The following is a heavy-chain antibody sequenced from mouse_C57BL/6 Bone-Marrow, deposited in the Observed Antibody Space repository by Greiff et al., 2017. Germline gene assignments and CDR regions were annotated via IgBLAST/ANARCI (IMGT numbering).Heavy chain of an antibody. CDR2: IDPSDSYT. J-gene: IGHJ3*01. D-gene: IGHD2-2*01. Sequence: QVQLQQPGAELVMPGASVKLSCKASGYTFTSYWMHWVKQRPGQGLEWIGEIDPSDSYTNYNQKFKGKSTLTVDKSSSTAYMQLSSLTSEDSAVYYCGSAVYGHDACFAHWGRGAVVTVS. V-gene: IGHV1-69*01. CDR1: GYTFTSYW. CDR3: GSAVYGHDACFAH.